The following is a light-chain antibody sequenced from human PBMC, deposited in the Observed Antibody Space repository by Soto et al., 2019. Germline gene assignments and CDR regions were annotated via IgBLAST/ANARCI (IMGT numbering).Light chain of an antibody. J-gene: IGLJ1*01. CDR3: QSYDNSLSGSYV. CDR2: GNS. V-gene: IGLV1-40*01. Sequence: QSVLTRPPSVSGAPGQRVTISCTGSSSNIGAGYDVHWYQQFPGTAPKLLIYGNSNRPSGVPDRFSGSKSGTSASLAITGLQAEDEADYYCQSYDNSLSGSYVFGTGTKLTVL. CDR1: SSNIGAGYD.